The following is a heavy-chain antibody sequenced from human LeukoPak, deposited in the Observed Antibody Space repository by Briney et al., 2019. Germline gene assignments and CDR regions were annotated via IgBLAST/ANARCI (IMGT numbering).Heavy chain of an antibody. CDR1: GGSISSYY. CDR3: ARQVYYYDLLDY. Sequence: SETLSLTCTVSGGSISSYYWSWIRQPPGKGLEWIGYIYYSGSTNYNPSLKSRVTISVGTSKNQFSLKLSSVTAADTAVYYCARQVYYYDLLDYWGQGTLVTVSS. V-gene: IGHV4-59*08. J-gene: IGHJ4*02. CDR2: IYYSGST. D-gene: IGHD3-22*01.